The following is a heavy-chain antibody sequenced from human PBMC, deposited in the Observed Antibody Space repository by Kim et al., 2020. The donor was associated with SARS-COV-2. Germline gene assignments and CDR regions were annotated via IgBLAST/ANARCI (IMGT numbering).Heavy chain of an antibody. CDR1: GFTFSSYG. D-gene: IGHD6-6*01. Sequence: GGSLRLSCAASGFTFSSYGMHWVRQAPGKGLEWVAVISYDGSNKYYADSVKGRFTISRDNSKNTLYLQMNSLRAEDTAVYYCAKDFYKYSSSPAGYWGQGTLVTVSS. CDR3: AKDFYKYSSSPAGY. J-gene: IGHJ4*02. CDR2: ISYDGSNK. V-gene: IGHV3-30*18.